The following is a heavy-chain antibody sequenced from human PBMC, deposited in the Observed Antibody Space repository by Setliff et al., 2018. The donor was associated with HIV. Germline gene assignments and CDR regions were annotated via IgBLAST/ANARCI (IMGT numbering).Heavy chain of an antibody. CDR2: IYTSGST. Sequence: PSETLSLTCTVSGGSISSGGYYWSWIRQPAGKGLEWIGRIYTSGSTNYNPSLKSRVTISVDTSKNQLSLKLSSVTAADAAVYYCARESYFYYFDYWGQGTLVTVSS. CDR1: GGSISSGGYY. CDR3: ARESYFYYFDY. J-gene: IGHJ4*02. D-gene: IGHD3-10*01. V-gene: IGHV4-61*02.